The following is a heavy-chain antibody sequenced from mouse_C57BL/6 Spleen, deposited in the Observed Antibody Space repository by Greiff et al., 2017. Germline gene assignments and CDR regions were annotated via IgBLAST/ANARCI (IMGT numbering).Heavy chain of an antibody. CDR3: ARPADFDY. CDR1: GYTFTDYY. CDR2: INPNNGGT. V-gene: IGHV1-26*01. Sequence: EVQVQQSGPELVKPGASVKISCKASGYTFTDYYMNWVKQSHGKSLEWIGDINPNNGGTSYNQKFKGKATLTVDKSSSTAYMELRSLTSEDSAVYYCARPADFDYWGQGTTLTVSS. J-gene: IGHJ2*01.